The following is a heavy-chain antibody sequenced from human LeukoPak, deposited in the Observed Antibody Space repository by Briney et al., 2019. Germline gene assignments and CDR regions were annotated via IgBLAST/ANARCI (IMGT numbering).Heavy chain of an antibody. CDR2: ISSSRSTI. J-gene: IGHJ4*02. V-gene: IGHV3-48*04. Sequence: GGSLRLSCAASGFTFSTYAMNWVRQAPGKGLEWVSYISSSRSTIYYADSVKGRFTISRDNAKNSLYLQMNSLRAEDTAVYYCARDPDDFWSGYYSDWGQGTLVTVSS. CDR3: ARDPDDFWSGYYSD. CDR1: GFTFSTYA. D-gene: IGHD3-3*01.